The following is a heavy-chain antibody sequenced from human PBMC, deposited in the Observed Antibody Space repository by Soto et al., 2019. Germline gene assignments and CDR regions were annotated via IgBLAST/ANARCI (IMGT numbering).Heavy chain of an antibody. V-gene: IGHV4-31*03. CDR2: IYYSGST. Sequence: QVQLQESGPGLVKPSQTLSLTCTVSGGSISSGGYYWSWIRQHPGKGLEWIGYIYYSGSTYYSPSLKSRVTRSVDTSKNQFSLKLSSVTAADTAVYYCAREDVLSYGMDVWGQGTTVTVSS. J-gene: IGHJ6*02. CDR1: GGSISSGGYY. D-gene: IGHD2-15*01. CDR3: AREDVLSYGMDV.